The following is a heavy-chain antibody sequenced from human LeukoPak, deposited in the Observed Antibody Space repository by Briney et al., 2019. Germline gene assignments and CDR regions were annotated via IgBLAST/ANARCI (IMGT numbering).Heavy chain of an antibody. CDR2: ISGSGGST. V-gene: IGHV3-23*01. CDR3: AKSGMVRGVRYFDY. D-gene: IGHD3-10*01. CDR1: GFTFSSYA. Sequence: GGSLRLSCAASGFTFSSYAMSWVRQAPGKGLEWDSAISGSGGSTYYADSVKGRFTISRDNSKNTLYLQMNSLRAEDTAVYYCAKSGMVRGVRYFDYWGQGTLVTVSS. J-gene: IGHJ4*02.